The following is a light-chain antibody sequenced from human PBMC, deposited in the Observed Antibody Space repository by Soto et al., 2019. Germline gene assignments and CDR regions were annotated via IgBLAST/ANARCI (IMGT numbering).Light chain of an antibody. CDR1: QNVGSRY. V-gene: IGKV3-20*01. Sequence: EIVLTQSPGTLSLSPGERATLSCRASQNVGSRYLAWYQQKPGQAPRLLIYGTSNRATGIPDRFSGSGSGTDFSLTISSLEPGDLAVYYCQQYGSSPRTFGQGTKGAIK. CDR3: QQYGSSPRT. J-gene: IGKJ1*01. CDR2: GTS.